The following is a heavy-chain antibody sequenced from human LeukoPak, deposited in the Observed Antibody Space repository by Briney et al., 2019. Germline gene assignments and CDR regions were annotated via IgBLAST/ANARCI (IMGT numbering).Heavy chain of an antibody. V-gene: IGHV1-46*01. CDR2: IYPRDGST. CDR1: GYTFTSNY. CDR3: ARGQTAPLNYYYGMDV. D-gene: IGHD2-21*02. J-gene: IGHJ6*02. Sequence: GASVKVSCKASGYTFTSNYIHWVRQAPGQGLEWMGMIYPRDGSTSYAQKFQGRVTITADESTSTAYMELSSLRSEDTAVYYCARGQTAPLNYYYGMDVWGQGTTVTVSS.